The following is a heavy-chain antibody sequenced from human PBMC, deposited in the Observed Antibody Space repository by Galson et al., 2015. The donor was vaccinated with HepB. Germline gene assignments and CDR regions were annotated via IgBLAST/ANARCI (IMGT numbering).Heavy chain of an antibody. D-gene: IGHD1-26*01. J-gene: IGHJ4*02. CDR3: AKAGIVGASRAAARDAYYFDY. CDR2: ISGSGGST. Sequence: SLRLSCAASGFTFSSYAMSWVRQAPGKGLEWVSAISGSGGSTYYADSVKGRFTISRDNSKNTLYLQMNSLRAEDTAVYYCAKAGIVGASRAAARDAYYFDYWGQGTLVTVSS. V-gene: IGHV3-23*01. CDR1: GFTFSSYA.